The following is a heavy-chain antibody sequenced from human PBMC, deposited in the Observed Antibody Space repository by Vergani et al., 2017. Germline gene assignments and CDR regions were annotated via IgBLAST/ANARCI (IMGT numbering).Heavy chain of an antibody. V-gene: IGHV4-34*01. CDR2: INHSGST. CDR3: ARGGRNRFLEWFFDY. J-gene: IGHJ4*02. Sequence: QVQLQESGPGLVKPSETLSLTCTVSGGSISSYYWSWIRQPPGKGLEWIGEINHSGSTNYNPSLKSRVTISVDTSKNQFSLKLSSVTAADTAVYYCARGGRNRFLEWFFDYWGQGTLVTVSS. D-gene: IGHD3-3*01. CDR1: GGSISSYY.